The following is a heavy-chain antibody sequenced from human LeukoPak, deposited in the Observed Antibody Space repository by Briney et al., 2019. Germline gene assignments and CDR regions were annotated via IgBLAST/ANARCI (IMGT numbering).Heavy chain of an antibody. D-gene: IGHD3-10*01. Sequence: GGSLRLSCAASGFTFDDYAMSWVRQAPGKGLEWVSAISGSGGSTYYADSVKGRFTISRDNSKNTLYLQMNSLRAEDTAVYYCAKGYYGSGFPFDYWGQGTLVTVSS. V-gene: IGHV3-23*01. CDR3: AKGYYGSGFPFDY. CDR1: GFTFDDYA. CDR2: ISGSGGST. J-gene: IGHJ4*02.